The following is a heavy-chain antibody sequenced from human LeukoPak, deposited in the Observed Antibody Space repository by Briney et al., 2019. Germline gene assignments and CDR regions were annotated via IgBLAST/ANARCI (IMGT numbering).Heavy chain of an antibody. CDR1: GYTFTGYY. Sequence: ASVKVSCKASGYTFTGYYMHWVRQAPGQGLEWMGRINPNGGGTNYAQKFQGRVTMTRDTSISTAYMELSRLRSDDTAVYYCARVRTAVAGTGGYKYVDYWGQGTLVTVSS. V-gene: IGHV1-2*06. CDR2: INPNGGGT. CDR3: ARVRTAVAGTGGYKYVDY. D-gene: IGHD6-19*01. J-gene: IGHJ4*02.